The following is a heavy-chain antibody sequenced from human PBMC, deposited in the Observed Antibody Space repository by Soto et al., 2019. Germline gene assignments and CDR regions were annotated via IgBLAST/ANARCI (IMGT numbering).Heavy chain of an antibody. CDR2: ISSSGSTI. CDR3: ARAREAYYDFWSGYYTPNWFDP. J-gene: IGHJ5*02. Sequence: GGSLRLSCAASGFTFSDYYMSWIRQAPGKGLEWVSYISSSGSTIYYADSVKGRFTISRDNAKNSLYLQMNSLRAEDTAVYYCARAREAYYDFWSGYYTPNWFDPRGQGTLVTVSS. V-gene: IGHV3-11*01. D-gene: IGHD3-3*01. CDR1: GFTFSDYY.